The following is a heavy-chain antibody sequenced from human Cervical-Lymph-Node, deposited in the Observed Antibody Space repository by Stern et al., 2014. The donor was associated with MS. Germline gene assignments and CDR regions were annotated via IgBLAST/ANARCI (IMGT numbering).Heavy chain of an antibody. Sequence: VPLVESGAAVKKPGASVKVSCKASGYTFTSYGISWVRQAPGPGLEWLGWISAYNGHTNHAQQLQGRVPMTTDTSTRSDSVDPRSLRSDDTAVYDCARIWLHEAYGMDVWGQGTTVTVSS. CDR3: ARIWLHEAYGMDV. CDR2: ISAYNGHT. D-gene: IGHD5-24*01. CDR1: GYTFTSYG. J-gene: IGHJ6*02. V-gene: IGHV1-18*01.